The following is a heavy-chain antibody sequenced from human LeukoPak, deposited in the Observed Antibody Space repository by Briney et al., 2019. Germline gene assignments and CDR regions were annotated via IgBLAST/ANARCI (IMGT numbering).Heavy chain of an antibody. Sequence: GGSLRLSCAASGFTLSSFWMTWVRQAPGKGLEWVANINQDGRETFYVDSVKGRFTISRDNSKSSLYLQVNSLRAEDTAVYYCARLNYYDNKGPDAFDIWGQGTMDTVPS. CDR2: INQDGRET. D-gene: IGHD3-22*01. V-gene: IGHV3-7*01. CDR1: GFTLSSFW. J-gene: IGHJ3*02. CDR3: ARLNYYDNKGPDAFDI.